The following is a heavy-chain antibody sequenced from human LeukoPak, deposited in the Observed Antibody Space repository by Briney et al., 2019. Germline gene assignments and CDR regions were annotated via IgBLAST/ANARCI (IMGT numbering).Heavy chain of an antibody. CDR3: AIDPRTGIDY. Sequence: PGGSLRLSCAASGFTLSDSYMSWVRQAPGKGLEWVSAISGSGGSTYYADSVKGRFTISRDNSKNTLYLQMNSLRAEDTAVYYCAIDPRTGIDYWGQGTLVTVSS. D-gene: IGHD2-8*02. J-gene: IGHJ4*02. CDR2: ISGSGGST. V-gene: IGHV3-23*01. CDR1: GFTLSDSY.